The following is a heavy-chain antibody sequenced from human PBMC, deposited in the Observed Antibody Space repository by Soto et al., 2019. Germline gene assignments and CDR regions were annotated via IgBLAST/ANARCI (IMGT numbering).Heavy chain of an antibody. J-gene: IGHJ6*02. CDR3: ASRPYSSGKYYYYSYGMDV. CDR2: IIPIFGTA. D-gene: IGHD6-25*01. Sequence: SVKGSCKGSGCAFSGDAISWGRHTTGQGLEWMGGIIPIFGTANYAQKFQGRVTITADEYTSTAYMELSSLRSEDTAVYYCASRPYSSGKYYYYSYGMDVWGQATTVTVSS. CDR1: GCAFSGDA. V-gene: IGHV1-69*01.